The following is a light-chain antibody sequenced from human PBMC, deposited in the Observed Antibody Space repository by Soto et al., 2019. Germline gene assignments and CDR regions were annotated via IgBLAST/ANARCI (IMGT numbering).Light chain of an antibody. V-gene: IGKV3-11*01. J-gene: IGKJ1*01. Sequence: EIVLTQSPATLSLSPGERATLSCRASQSVSSYLAWYQQKPGQAPRLLIYDASNRATGIPARFSGSGSGTDFTLTISSLEPEDFEVYYCQQRSTWPSFGQGTKV. CDR1: QSVSSY. CDR3: QQRSTWPS. CDR2: DAS.